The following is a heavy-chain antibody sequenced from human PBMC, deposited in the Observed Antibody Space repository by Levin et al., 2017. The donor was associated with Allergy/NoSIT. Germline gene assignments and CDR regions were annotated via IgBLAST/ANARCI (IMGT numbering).Heavy chain of an antibody. D-gene: IGHD3-10*01. Sequence: SETLSLTCTLSGGSLSRNGFYWGWIRQSPGKGLEWIGSIDDSGSTENNPSLKTRVTMSVDASKSQFSLKLRPVTAADTARYYGARHIWDHDSGSYLDAFDIWGQGTAVTVSS. CDR2: IDDSGST. V-gene: IGHV4-39*01. CDR1: GGSLSRNGFY. CDR3: ARHIWDHDSGSYLDAFDI. J-gene: IGHJ3*02.